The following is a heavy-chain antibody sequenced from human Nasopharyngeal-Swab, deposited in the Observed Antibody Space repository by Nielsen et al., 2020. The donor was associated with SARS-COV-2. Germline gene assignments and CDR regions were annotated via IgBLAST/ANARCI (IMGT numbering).Heavy chain of an antibody. CDR2: INPSGGST. D-gene: IGHD6-6*01. CDR3: ARGLSEYSSSSDVSGYYYGMDV. Sequence: ASVKVSCKASGYTFTSYYMHWVRQAPGQGLVWMGLINPSGGSTSYAQKFQGRVTITADESTSTAYMELSSLRSEDTAVYYCARGLSEYSSSSDVSGYYYGMDVWGQGTTVTVSS. CDR1: GYTFTSYY. J-gene: IGHJ6*02. V-gene: IGHV1-46*01.